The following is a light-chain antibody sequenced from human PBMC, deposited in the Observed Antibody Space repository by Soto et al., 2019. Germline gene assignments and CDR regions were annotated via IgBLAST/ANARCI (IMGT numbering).Light chain of an antibody. Sequence: DIQMTQSPSTLSASVGDTVTITCRASQSFGSWLAWYQQKPGQAPKLLIYDISTLEYGVPSRFSGSGSGTEFTLTISSLQPDDFATYYCQQYNTSPSTFGQGTKVDIK. J-gene: IGKJ2*02. CDR2: DIS. CDR1: QSFGSW. V-gene: IGKV1-5*01. CDR3: QQYNTSPST.